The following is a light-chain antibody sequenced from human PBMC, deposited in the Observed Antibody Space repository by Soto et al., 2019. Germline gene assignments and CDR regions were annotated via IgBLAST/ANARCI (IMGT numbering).Light chain of an antibody. CDR3: SSYAGTTHV. CDR2: DVS. CDR1: SSDIGGYNY. J-gene: IGLJ1*01. Sequence: QSALTQPPSVSGSPGQSVTISCTGTSSDIGGYNYVSWYQQLPGKAPKLMIYDVSKRPSGVPDRFSGSNSGNTASLTISGLQDEDEADYYCSSYAGTTHVFGTGTKLTVL. V-gene: IGLV2-11*01.